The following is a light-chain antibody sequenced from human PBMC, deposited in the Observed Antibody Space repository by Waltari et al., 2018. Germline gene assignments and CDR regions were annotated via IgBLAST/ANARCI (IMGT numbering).Light chain of an antibody. CDR3: CSYAGRNIWV. V-gene: IGLV2-23*02. J-gene: IGLJ3*02. CDR1: SSDVGFYNL. Sequence: QSALTQPASVSGSPGQSITISCTGTSSDVGFYNLVYRYQQHPGKAPELVVYEVISRPAGVSNRFSDSKSVNTASLTISGLQAEDEAYYSCCSYAGRNIWVFGGGTKLTVL. CDR2: EVI.